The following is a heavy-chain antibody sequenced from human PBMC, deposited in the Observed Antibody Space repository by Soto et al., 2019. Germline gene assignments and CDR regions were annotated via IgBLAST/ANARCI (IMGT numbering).Heavy chain of an antibody. CDR2: INHSGST. CDR1: GGSFSGYY. V-gene: IGHV4-34*01. J-gene: IGHJ5*02. D-gene: IGHD3-10*01. Sequence: PSETLSLTCAVYGGSFSGYYWSGIRQPPGKGLEWIGEINHSGSTNYNPSLKSRVTISVDTSKNQFSLKLSSVTAADTAVYYCARGREGRSLGYYGSGSLDPWGQGTLVTVSS. CDR3: ARGREGRSLGYYGSGSLDP.